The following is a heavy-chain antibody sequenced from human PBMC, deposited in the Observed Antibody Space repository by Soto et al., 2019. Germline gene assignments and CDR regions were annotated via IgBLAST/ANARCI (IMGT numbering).Heavy chain of an antibody. V-gene: IGHV3-74*01. J-gene: IGHJ4*02. CDR2: INSDGSYT. Sequence: EVQLVESGGGLVQPGGSLRLSCAASGFTFSSYWMHWVRQAPGKGLVWVSRINSDGSYTNYADSVKGRFTISRDSAKNTLELQMDSLRAEDTAVDYCARGGYSSGCYYLAYWGQGTLVTVSS. CDR3: ARGGYSSGCYYLAY. D-gene: IGHD3-22*01. CDR1: GFTFSSYW.